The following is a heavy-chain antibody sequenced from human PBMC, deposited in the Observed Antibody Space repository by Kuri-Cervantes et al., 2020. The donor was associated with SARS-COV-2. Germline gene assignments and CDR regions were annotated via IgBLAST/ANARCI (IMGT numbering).Heavy chain of an antibody. D-gene: IGHD2-2*01. Sequence: GESLKISCAASGFTFSSYAMSWVRQAPGKGLEWVSAISGSGGSTYYADSVKGRFTISRDNSKNTLYLQMNSLRAEDTAEYYCAGRLYQLLSRGAFDIWGQGTMVTVSS. J-gene: IGHJ3*02. CDR2: ISGSGGST. V-gene: IGHV3-23*01. CDR3: AGRLYQLLSRGAFDI. CDR1: GFTFSSYA.